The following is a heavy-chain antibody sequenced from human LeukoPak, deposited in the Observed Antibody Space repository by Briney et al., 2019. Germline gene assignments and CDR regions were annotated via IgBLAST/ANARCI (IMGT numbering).Heavy chain of an antibody. V-gene: IGHV3-23*01. CDR2: ISVSGGST. Sequence: GGSLRLSCAASGFTFSSYGMSWVRQAPGKGLEWVSAISVSGGSTYYADSVRGRFTISRDTAKHSLYLPMTSPSAEDTAVYYCARDSHSGYDSASFDLWGQGTMVTVSS. J-gene: IGHJ3*01. D-gene: IGHD5-12*01. CDR3: ARDSHSGYDSASFDL. CDR1: GFTFSSYG.